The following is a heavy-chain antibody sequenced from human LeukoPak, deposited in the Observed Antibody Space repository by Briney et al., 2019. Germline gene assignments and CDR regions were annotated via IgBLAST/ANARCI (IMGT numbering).Heavy chain of an antibody. CDR1: GFTFSSYA. J-gene: IGHJ4*02. D-gene: IGHD6-19*01. V-gene: IGHV3-23*01. CDR2: ISGSGGST. CDR3: AKVRYSSGYPPGY. Sequence: PGRSLRLSCAASGFTFSSYAMSWVRQAPGKGLEWVSAISGSGGSTYYADSVKGRFTISRDNSKNTLYLQMNSLRAEDTAVYYCAKVRYSSGYPPGYWGQGTLVTVSS.